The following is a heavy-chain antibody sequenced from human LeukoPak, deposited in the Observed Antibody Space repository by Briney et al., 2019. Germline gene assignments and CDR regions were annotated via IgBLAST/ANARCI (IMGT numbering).Heavy chain of an antibody. CDR3: ARRTGYSSGWYGY. Sequence: SETLSLTCTVSGGSISNYYWTWIRQPPGKGLEWIGYVYNSWSTNYNPSLESRVTISLDTSKNQFSLKLSSVTAADTAVYYCARRTGYSSGWYGYWGQGTLVTVSS. V-gene: IGHV4-59*01. CDR1: GGSISNYY. D-gene: IGHD6-19*01. CDR2: VYNSWST. J-gene: IGHJ4*02.